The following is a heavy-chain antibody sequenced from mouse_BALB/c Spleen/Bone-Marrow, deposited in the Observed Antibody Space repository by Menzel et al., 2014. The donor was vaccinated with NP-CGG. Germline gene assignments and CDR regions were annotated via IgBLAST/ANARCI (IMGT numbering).Heavy chain of an antibody. CDR3: ARHYRYYFDY. CDR1: GYTFTSYW. Sequence: VQRVESGAELAKPGASVKMSCKASGYTFTSYWMHWVKQRPGQGLEWIGYINPSTGYTEYNQKFKDKATLTADKSSSTAYMQLSSLTSEDSAVYYCARHYRYYFDYWGQGTTPTVSS. CDR2: INPSTGYT. J-gene: IGHJ2*01. V-gene: IGHV1-7*01. D-gene: IGHD2-14*01.